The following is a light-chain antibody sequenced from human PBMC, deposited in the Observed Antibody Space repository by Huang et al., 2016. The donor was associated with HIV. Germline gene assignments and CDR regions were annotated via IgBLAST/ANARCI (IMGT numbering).Light chain of an antibody. J-gene: IGKJ1*01. CDR3: QQRGSRPPT. Sequence: EIVLTQSPATLSLSPGERATLSCRASQSVTSYLAWFQQKPGQAPRLLIYDTSNRATGIPARVSGSGSGTDFTLTISSLEPEDFAVYYCQQRGSRPPTFGQGTKVEIK. CDR1: QSVTSY. V-gene: IGKV3-11*01. CDR2: DTS.